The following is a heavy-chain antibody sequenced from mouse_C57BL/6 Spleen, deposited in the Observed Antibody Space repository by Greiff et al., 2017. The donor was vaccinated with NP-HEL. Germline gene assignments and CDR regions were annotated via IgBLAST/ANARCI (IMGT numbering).Heavy chain of an antibody. CDR1: GYTFTNYW. J-gene: IGHJ4*01. Sequence: QVHVKQSGAELVRPGTSVKMSCKASGYTFTNYWIGWAKQRPGHGLEWIGDIYPGGGYTNYNEKFKGKATLTADKSSSTAYMQFSSLTSEDSAIYYCARTGDGHGYYYAMDYWGQGTSVTVSS. CDR3: ARTGDGHGYYYAMDY. D-gene: IGHD2-2*01. V-gene: IGHV1-63*01. CDR2: IYPGGGYT.